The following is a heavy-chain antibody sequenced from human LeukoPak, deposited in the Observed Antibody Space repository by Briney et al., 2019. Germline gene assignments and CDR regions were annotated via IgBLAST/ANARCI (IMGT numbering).Heavy chain of an antibody. Sequence: GGSLRLSCAASGFTVSSNYMSWVRQAPGKGLEWVSVIYSGGSTYYADSVKGRFTISRDNSKNTLYLQMNSLRAEDTAVCYCAREGSAPVEGAFDIWGQGTMVTVSS. CDR3: AREGSAPVEGAFDI. CDR2: IYSGGST. CDR1: GFTVSSNY. V-gene: IGHV3-53*01. D-gene: IGHD1-26*01. J-gene: IGHJ3*02.